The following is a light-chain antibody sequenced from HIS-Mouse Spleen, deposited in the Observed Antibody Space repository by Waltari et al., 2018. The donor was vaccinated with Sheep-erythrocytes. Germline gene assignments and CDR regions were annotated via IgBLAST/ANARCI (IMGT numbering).Light chain of an antibody. CDR3: QAWDSSTGVV. Sequence: SYELTQPPSVSVSPGQTASITCSGDKLGDKYACWYQQTPGQSPVLVIYQDSKRPSGIPWRFSGSNSGNTATLTISGTQAMDEADYYCQAWDSSTGVVFGGGTKLTVL. J-gene: IGLJ2*01. V-gene: IGLV3-1*01. CDR2: QDS. CDR1: KLGDKY.